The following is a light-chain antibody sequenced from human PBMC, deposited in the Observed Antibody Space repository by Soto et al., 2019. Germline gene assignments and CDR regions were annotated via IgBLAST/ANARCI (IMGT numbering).Light chain of an antibody. Sequence: QSVLTQPPSVSGAPGQRVTISCTGSSSNIGAHYDVHWYQQLPGTAPKLLIYGNSNRPSGVPDRFSGSKSGTSASLAITGLQAEDEADYYCQSYDNSLSVYVFGPATKVTVL. CDR3: QSYDNSLSVYV. CDR1: SSNIGAHYD. V-gene: IGLV1-40*01. CDR2: GNS. J-gene: IGLJ1*01.